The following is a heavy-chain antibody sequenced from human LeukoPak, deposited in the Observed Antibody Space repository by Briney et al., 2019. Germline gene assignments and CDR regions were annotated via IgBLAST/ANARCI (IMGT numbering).Heavy chain of an antibody. D-gene: IGHD1-1*01. CDR3: ARTGVLDAFDI. CDR2: ISSSGSTI. Sequence: GGSLRLSCAASGFTFSSYEINWVRQAPGKGLEWVSYISSSGSTIYYADSVKGRFTISRDNAKNSLYLQMNSLRAEDTAVYYCARTGVLDAFDIWGQGTMVTVSS. V-gene: IGHV3-48*03. CDR1: GFTFSSYE. J-gene: IGHJ3*02.